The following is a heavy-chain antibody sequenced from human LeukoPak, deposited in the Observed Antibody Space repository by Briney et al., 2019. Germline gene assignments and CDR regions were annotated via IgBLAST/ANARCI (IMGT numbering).Heavy chain of an antibody. CDR3: ARVAPMYSSSLYYLDY. J-gene: IGHJ4*02. Sequence: GGSLRLSCAAPGFTFSSYAMSWVRQAPGKGLEWVAVIWYDGGNKYYAASARGRFTISRDNSKNTVYLQMDSLRAEDTAVYYCARVAPMYSSSLYYLDYWGQGTLVTVSS. CDR1: GFTFSSYA. CDR2: IWYDGGNK. V-gene: IGHV3-33*08. D-gene: IGHD6-13*01.